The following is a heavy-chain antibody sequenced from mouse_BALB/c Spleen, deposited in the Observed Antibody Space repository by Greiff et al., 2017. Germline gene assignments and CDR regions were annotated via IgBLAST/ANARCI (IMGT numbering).Heavy chain of an antibody. V-gene: IGHV1-54*01. CDR1: GYAFTNYL. CDR2: INPGSGGT. D-gene: IGHD1-2*01. Sequence: VQLQQSGAELVRPGTSVKVSCKASGYAFTNYLIEWVKQRPGQGLEWIGVINPGSGGTNYNEKFKGKATLTADKSSSTAYMQLSSLTSDDSAVYFCARIGFTTATADYWGQGTTLTVSS. J-gene: IGHJ2*01. CDR3: ARIGFTTATADY.